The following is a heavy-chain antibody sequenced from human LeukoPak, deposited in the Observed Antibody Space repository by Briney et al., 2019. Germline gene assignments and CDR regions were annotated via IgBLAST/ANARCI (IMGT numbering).Heavy chain of an antibody. V-gene: IGHV4-30-2*01. J-gene: IGHJ3*02. CDR1: GGSISSGGYS. CDR3: ARTTRSCSGGSCYSVGAFDI. CDR2: IYHSGST. D-gene: IGHD2-15*01. Sequence: SQTLSLTFAVSGGSISSGGYSWGWIRQPPGKGLEWIGYIYHSGSTYYNPSLKSRVTISVDRSKNQFSLKLSSVTAADTAVYYCARTTRSCSGGSCYSVGAFDIWGQGTMVTVSS.